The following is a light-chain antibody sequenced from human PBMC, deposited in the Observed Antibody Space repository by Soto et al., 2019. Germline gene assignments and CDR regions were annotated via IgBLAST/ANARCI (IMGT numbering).Light chain of an antibody. Sequence: EIVMTQSPATLSVSPGERATLSCRASQSVSSSLAWYQQKPGQAPRLLIYGASAGATGIPARFSGSGSGTEFTLTINNLQSEDFAVYYCQQYNNWPPKITFGQGTRLEIK. V-gene: IGKV3-15*01. J-gene: IGKJ5*01. CDR2: GAS. CDR3: QQYNNWPPKIT. CDR1: QSVSSS.